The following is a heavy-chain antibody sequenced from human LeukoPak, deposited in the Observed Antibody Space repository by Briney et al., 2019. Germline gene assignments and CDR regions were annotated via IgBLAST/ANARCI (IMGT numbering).Heavy chain of an antibody. D-gene: IGHD4-23*01. CDR3: ARDGGGLGY. Sequence: GGSLRLSCAASGFTFSSHAMSWVRQAPGKGLEWVSSISGSGDNRNYADSVKGRFTISRDNAKNTLYLQMNSLRAEDTAVYYCARDGGGLGYWGQGTLVTVSS. CDR1: GFTFSSHA. V-gene: IGHV3-23*01. J-gene: IGHJ4*02. CDR2: ISGSGDNR.